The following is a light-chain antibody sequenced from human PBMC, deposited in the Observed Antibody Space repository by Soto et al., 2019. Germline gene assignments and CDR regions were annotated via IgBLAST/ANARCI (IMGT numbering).Light chain of an antibody. Sequence: DIQMTQSPSTLSASVGDRVTLTCRASQSISTWLAWYQQKPGKAPKLLIYKASGLESGVPSRFSGSGSGTAFTLTISSLQPDDFAPYYCQQYDSYSPLTFGGGTKVEIK. V-gene: IGKV1-5*03. J-gene: IGKJ4*02. CDR1: QSISTW. CDR2: KAS. CDR3: QQYDSYSPLT.